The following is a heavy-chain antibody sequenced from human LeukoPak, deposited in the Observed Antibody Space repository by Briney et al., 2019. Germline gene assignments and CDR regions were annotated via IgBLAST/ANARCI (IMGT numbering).Heavy chain of an antibody. CDR3: ARVAGQVDAFDI. J-gene: IGHJ3*02. D-gene: IGHD6-19*01. V-gene: IGHV4-34*01. Sequence: SETLSLTCAVYGESFSGYYWSWIRQSPEKGLEWIGEINHSGGANYNPSLKSRVTISVDTSKKQFSLKLSSVTAADTAVYYCARVAGQVDAFDIWGQGTMVTVSS. CDR1: GESFSGYY. CDR2: INHSGGA.